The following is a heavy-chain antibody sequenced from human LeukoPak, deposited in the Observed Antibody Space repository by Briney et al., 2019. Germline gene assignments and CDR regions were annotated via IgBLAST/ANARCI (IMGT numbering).Heavy chain of an antibody. J-gene: IGHJ4*02. D-gene: IGHD1-26*01. V-gene: IGHV3-7*04. CDR1: GFTFSTSW. CDR3: ARAAYTGSPTSFDY. Sequence: GGSLRLSCAASGFTFSTSWMSWVRQVPGKGLEWVATIKQDGSEKYYVDSVKGRSTISRDNAKISLYLQMNSLRAEDTAVYYCARAAYTGSPTSFDYWGQGTLVTVSS. CDR2: IKQDGSEK.